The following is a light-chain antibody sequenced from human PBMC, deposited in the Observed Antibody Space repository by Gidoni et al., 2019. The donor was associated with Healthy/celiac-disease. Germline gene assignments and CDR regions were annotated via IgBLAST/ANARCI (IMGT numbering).Light chain of an antibody. J-gene: IGKJ4*01. CDR1: QSVSSY. CDR3: QQRSNWLT. V-gene: IGKV3-11*01. CDR2: DAS. Sequence: EIVLTQSPATLSLSPGERATLSCRASQSVSSYLAWYQQKPGQAPRLLIYDASNRATGIPARFSGSGSGTDFALTISSLGPEDFAVYYCQQRSNWLTFGGGTKVEIQ.